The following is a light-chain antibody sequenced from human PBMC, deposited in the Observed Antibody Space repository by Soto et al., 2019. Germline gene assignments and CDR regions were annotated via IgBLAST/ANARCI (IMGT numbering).Light chain of an antibody. CDR3: QQYNFYPWT. V-gene: IGKV1-5*03. CDR1: QSISAW. CDR2: KAS. Sequence: DIQMTQSPSTLSASVGDRVTITCRTSQSISAWLAWYQQKSGKAPKLLIYKASSLESGTPSRFSGSGSVTEFTLTISSLQPDDFATYYCQQYNFYPWTFGQGTKVEIK. J-gene: IGKJ1*01.